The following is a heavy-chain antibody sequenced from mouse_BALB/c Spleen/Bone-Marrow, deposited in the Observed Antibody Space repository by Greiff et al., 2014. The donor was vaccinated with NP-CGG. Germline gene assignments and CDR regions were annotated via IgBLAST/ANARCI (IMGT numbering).Heavy chain of an antibody. CDR1: GYTFTSYW. CDR2: INPSTGYT. D-gene: IGHD2-2*01. Sequence: QVQLQQPGAELAKPGASVKMSCKASGYTFTSYWMHWVKQRPGQGREWIGYINPSTGYTEYNQKFKDKATLTADKSSSTAYMQLSSLTSEDSAVYYCARSGGYDGFSYWGQGTTLTVSS. J-gene: IGHJ2*01. CDR3: ARSGGYDGFSY. V-gene: IGHV1-7*01.